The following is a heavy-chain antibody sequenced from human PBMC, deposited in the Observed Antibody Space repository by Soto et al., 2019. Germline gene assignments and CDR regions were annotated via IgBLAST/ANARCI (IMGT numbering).Heavy chain of an antibody. Sequence: GVFKRISWKSAGDRLTHYGSVWVRKMPGKGLEWMGIIYPGDSDTRYSPSVQGQVTISADKPISTAYLQWSSLEASDTAMYYCARVTVIPNVCFDLCGQGILVTLSS. D-gene: IGHD2-21*02. CDR1: GDRLTHYG. J-gene: IGHJ5*02. V-gene: IGHV5-51*04. CDR2: IYPGDSDT. CDR3: ARVTVIPNVCFDL.